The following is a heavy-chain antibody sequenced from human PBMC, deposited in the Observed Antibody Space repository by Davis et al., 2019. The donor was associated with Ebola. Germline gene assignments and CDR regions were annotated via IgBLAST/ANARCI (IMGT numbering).Heavy chain of an antibody. D-gene: IGHD5-12*01. J-gene: IGHJ4*02. CDR1: GGSISSSNW. V-gene: IGHV4-4*02. Sequence: GSLRLSCAVSGGSISSSNWLSWLRKPPGEGLEWIGGIYHSGSTNYNPSLKSRVTISVDKSNNQFSLKLSSVTAADTAVYYCARDGGWLRLHYFDYWGQGTLVTVSS. CDR3: ARDGGWLRLHYFDY. CDR2: IYHSGST.